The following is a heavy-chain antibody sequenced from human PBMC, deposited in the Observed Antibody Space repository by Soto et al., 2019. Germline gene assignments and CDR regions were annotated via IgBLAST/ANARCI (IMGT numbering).Heavy chain of an antibody. D-gene: IGHD3-16*01. CDR2: ISAYNGNT. V-gene: IGHV1-18*01. CDR1: GYTFTSYG. Sequence: ASVKVSCKASGYTFTSYGISWVRQAPGQGLEWMGWISAYNGNTNYAQKLQGRVTMTTDTSTSTAYMELRSLRSDDTAVYYCARAALLGLSRLHLGELDQWGQGTLVTVSS. CDR3: ARAALLGLSRLHLGELDQ. J-gene: IGHJ5*02.